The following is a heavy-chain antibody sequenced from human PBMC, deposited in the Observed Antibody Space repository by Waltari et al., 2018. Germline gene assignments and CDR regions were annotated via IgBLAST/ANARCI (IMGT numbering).Heavy chain of an antibody. Sequence: QLVESGGDLVQPGGSLRLSCAASGFIFNNYEMNWLRQAPGKGLEWGSYITRGGYRGYYADSVKGRFTIARDNAKKSRYLQMNSLRPEDTAVYFCAREWAIFGVVSRDGLDVWGQGTSVTVS. CDR2: ITRGGYRG. V-gene: IGHV3-48*03. CDR3: AREWAIFGVVSRDGLDV. D-gene: IGHD3-3*01. J-gene: IGHJ6*02. CDR1: GFIFNNYE.